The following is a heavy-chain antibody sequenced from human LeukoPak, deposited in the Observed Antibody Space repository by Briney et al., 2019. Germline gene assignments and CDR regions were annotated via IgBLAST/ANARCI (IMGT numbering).Heavy chain of an antibody. D-gene: IGHD2/OR15-2a*01. CDR3: ARVRGTFETD. V-gene: IGHV4-59*01. J-gene: IGHJ1*01. CDR2: LYYSGST. CDR1: GGSITTYY. Sequence: PSETLSLTCTVSGGSITTYYWSWIRQPPGKGLEWIGYLYYSGSTTYSPSLRSRVTMSVDTSKSQSSLKLSSVTAADTAIYYCARVRGTFETDWGQGTLVTVSS.